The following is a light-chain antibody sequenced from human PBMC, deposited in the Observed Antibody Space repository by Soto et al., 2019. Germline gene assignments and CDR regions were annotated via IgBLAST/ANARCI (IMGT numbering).Light chain of an antibody. CDR1: QGISSY. Sequence: AIRMTQSPSSFSASTGDRVTITCRASQGISSYLAWYQQKPGKAPKLLTYAASTLQSGVPSRFSGSGSGTDFTLTISSLQPEDFATYYCQRLNSYPTTFGQGTRLEIK. CDR3: QRLNSYPTT. V-gene: IGKV1-8*01. CDR2: AAS. J-gene: IGKJ5*01.